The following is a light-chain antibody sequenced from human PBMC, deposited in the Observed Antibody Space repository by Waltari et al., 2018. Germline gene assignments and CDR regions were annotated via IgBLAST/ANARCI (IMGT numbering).Light chain of an antibody. J-gene: IGLJ2*01. V-gene: IGLV2-14*03. CDR2: DVS. Sequence: QSALTPPDSLSGSPGQSITISCTGTISGVGGYKYVSWYQQHPGKATKLIIYDVSNRPSGVSNRFSGSKSGNTASLTISGLQAEDEADYYCSSYTSSSTVFGGGTKLTVL. CDR1: ISGVGGYKY. CDR3: SSYTSSSTV.